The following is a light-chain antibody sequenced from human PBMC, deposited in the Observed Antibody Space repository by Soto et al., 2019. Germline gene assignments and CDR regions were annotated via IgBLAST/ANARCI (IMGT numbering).Light chain of an antibody. J-gene: IGKJ1*01. CDR3: QQYGSSPQT. Sequence: EIVLTQSPGTLSLSPGERATLSCRASQSVSSNYLAWFQQKPGQAPRLLIYAASSRATGIPDRLSGSGSGTDFTLTISRLEPEDFAVYYCQQYGSSPQTFGQGTKVEIK. CDR2: AAS. V-gene: IGKV3-20*01. CDR1: QSVSSNY.